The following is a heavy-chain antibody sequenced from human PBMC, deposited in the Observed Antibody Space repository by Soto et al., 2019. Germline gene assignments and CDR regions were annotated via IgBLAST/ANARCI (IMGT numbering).Heavy chain of an antibody. V-gene: IGHV4-4*07. CDR2: IYSSGRN. J-gene: IGHJ5*02. Sequence: PSETLSLTCTVSGGAINSYYWTLIRQPAGKGLEWIGRIYSSGRNKYNPSLQIRVTMSLDTSKNQFSLRLTSVTAADTAVYYCARGQRFSDWFDPWGQGTLVTVSS. CDR1: GGAINSYY. CDR3: ARGQRFSDWFDP. D-gene: IGHD3-3*01.